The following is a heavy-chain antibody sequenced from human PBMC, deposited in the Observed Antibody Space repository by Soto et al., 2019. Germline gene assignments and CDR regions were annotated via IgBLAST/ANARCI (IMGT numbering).Heavy chain of an antibody. J-gene: IGHJ6*02. D-gene: IGHD2-2*01. CDR1: GGTFSSYA. Sequence: QVQLVQSGAEVKKPGSSVKVSCKASGGTFSSYAISWVRQAPGQGLEWMGGIIPIFGTANYAQKFQGRVTITADKSTSPAYMEVSSLRSEDTAVYYCARDLVYCSSTSCYYYGMDVWGQGTTVTVSS. V-gene: IGHV1-69*06. CDR3: ARDLVYCSSTSCYYYGMDV. CDR2: IIPIFGTA.